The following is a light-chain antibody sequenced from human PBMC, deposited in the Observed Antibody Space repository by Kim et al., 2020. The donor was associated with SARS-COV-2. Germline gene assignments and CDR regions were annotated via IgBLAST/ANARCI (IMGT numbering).Light chain of an antibody. CDR2: QDT. V-gene: IGLV3-1*01. Sequence: VGTGQTARITCSADTLGDQYVCWYQQRPGQSPVLVISQDTKRPSGIPERFSGSNSGNTATLTIGGTQAMDEADYYCQAWDSSTWVFGGGTQLTVL. CDR1: TLGDQY. CDR3: QAWDSSTWV. J-gene: IGLJ3*02.